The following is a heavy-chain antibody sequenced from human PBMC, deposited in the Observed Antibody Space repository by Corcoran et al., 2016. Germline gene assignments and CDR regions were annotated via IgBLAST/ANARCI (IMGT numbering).Heavy chain of an antibody. CDR1: GGSISTYY. D-gene: IGHD3-10*01. J-gene: IGHJ4*02. CDR3: ARKLPPDRGRPGNLDY. CDR2: IYYTGST. V-gene: IGHV4-59*01. Sequence: QVQLQESGPGLVKPSETLSLTCTVSGGSISTYYWSWIRQPPGKGLKWIGYIYYTGSTNYTPSLKGRVTISVDTSTNQFSLTLSSVTAADTAVYDGARKLPPDRGRPGNLDYCGQGTLVTVSS.